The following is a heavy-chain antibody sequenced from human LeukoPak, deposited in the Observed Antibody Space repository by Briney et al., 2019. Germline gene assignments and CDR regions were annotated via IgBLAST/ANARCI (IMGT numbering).Heavy chain of an antibody. J-gene: IGHJ4*02. CDR2: MNIGNGNT. D-gene: IGHD3-10*01. V-gene: IGHV1-3*04. Sequence: ASVKVSCKASGYTFTGFAVRWVRQAPGQRPEWMGWMNIGNGNTKYSQKFQDRITVIRDTSANTVYMELSSLRSEDTAVYYCARSEILDYYYGSGRYFDYWGQGSLVTVSS. CDR3: ARSEILDYYYGSGRYFDY. CDR1: GYTFTGFA.